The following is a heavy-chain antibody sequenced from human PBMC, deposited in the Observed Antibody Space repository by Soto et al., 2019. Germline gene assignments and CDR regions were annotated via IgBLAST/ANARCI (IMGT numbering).Heavy chain of an antibody. CDR1: GGSISSGDYY. D-gene: IGHD2-15*01. J-gene: IGHJ4*02. CDR3: ARASAYTATDFDY. V-gene: IGHV4-30-4*01. CDR2: IFYSGNT. Sequence: PSETLSLTCTVSGGSISSGDYYWCWIRKPPGKGLEWIGSIFYSGNTHYNPALRSRLTISVDTSKNQFSLKLGSVTAADTAVYYCARASAYTATDFDYWGQGTLVTVSS.